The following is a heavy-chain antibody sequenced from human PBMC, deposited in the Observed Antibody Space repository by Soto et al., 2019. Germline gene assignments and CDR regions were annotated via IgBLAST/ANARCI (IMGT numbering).Heavy chain of an antibody. J-gene: IGHJ4*02. D-gene: IGHD2-2*01. CDR1: GGSISSSNW. V-gene: IGHV4-4*02. Sequence: KPSETLSLTCAVSGGSISSSNWWSWVRQPPGKGLEWIGEIYHSWSTNYNPSLESRVTISVDKSKNQFSLKLSSVTAADTAVYYCARSAYCSSTSCYLGPARPESYFDYWGQGTLVTVCS. CDR3: ARSAYCSSTSCYLGPARPESYFDY. CDR2: IYHSWST.